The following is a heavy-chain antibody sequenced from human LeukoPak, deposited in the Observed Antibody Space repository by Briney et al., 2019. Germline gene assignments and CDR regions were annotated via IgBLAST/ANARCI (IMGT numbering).Heavy chain of an antibody. CDR2: IYYSGST. CDR3: ARAHYYDSSGYYRRSLYYYYYMDV. D-gene: IGHD3-22*01. J-gene: IGHJ6*03. V-gene: IGHV4-39*07. Sequence: SETLSLTCTVSGGSISSSSYYWGWIRQPPGKGLEWIGSIYYSGSTYYNPSLKSRVTISVDTSKNQFSLKLSSVTAADTAVYYCARAHYYDSSGYYRRSLYYYYYMDVWGKGTTVTVSS. CDR1: GGSISSSSYY.